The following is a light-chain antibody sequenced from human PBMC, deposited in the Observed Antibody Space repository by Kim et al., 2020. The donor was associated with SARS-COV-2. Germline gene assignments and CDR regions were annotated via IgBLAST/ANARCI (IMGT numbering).Light chain of an antibody. CDR3: QSYDSSLSGWV. V-gene: IGLV1-40*01. Sequence: QRVTISCTGSSSNIGAGYDVHWYQQLPGTAPKLLTYGNNNRPSGVPDRFSGSKSDTSVSLSITGLQAEDEADYYCQSYDSSLSGWVFGGGTQLTVL. J-gene: IGLJ3*02. CDR2: GNN. CDR1: SSNIGAGYD.